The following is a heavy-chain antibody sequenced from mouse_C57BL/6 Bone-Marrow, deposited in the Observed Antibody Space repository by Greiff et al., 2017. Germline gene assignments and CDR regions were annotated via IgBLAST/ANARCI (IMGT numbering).Heavy chain of an antibody. CDR2: IDPSDSYT. Sequence: QVQLQQPGAELVKPGASVKLSCKASGYTFTSYWMQWVKQRPGKGLEWIGEIDPSDSYTNYKQKFKGKATLTVDPSSSTAYMQLSSLTSEDSAVYYCASEGWRGSMDYWGQGTSVTVSS. D-gene: IGHD1-1*02. J-gene: IGHJ4*01. CDR3: ASEGWRGSMDY. V-gene: IGHV1-50*01. CDR1: GYTFTSYW.